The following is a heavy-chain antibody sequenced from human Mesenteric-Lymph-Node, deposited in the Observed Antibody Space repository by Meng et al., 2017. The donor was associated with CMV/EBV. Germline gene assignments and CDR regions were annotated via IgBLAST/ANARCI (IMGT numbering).Heavy chain of an antibody. CDR2: IYYSGST. V-gene: IGHV4-61*01. Sequence: SGGSVSSGSYYWSWIRQPPGKGLEWIGYIYYSGSTNYNPSLKSRVTISVDTSKNQFSLKLSSVTAADTAVYYCARERQHDLDNWFDPWGQGTLVPSPQ. D-gene: IGHD1-1*01. CDR1: GGSVSSGSYY. CDR3: ARERQHDLDNWFDP. J-gene: IGHJ5*02.